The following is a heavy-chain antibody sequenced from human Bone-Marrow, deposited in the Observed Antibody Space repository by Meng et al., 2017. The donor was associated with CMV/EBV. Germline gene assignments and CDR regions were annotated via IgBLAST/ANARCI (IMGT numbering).Heavy chain of an antibody. D-gene: IGHD1-26*01. J-gene: IGHJ6*02. CDR2: INHSGST. CDR3: ASESATHLGGRIYYHGMDV. V-gene: IGHV4-34*01. CDR1: GWSFNAYY. Sequence: SETLSLTCTVYGWSFNAYYYNWFRQAPGKGLEWIGEINHSGSTNYNPSLKSRVTISVEKYKNQFSLRLTSVTAADTAVYYCASESATHLGGRIYYHGMDVWGQGTTVTVSS.